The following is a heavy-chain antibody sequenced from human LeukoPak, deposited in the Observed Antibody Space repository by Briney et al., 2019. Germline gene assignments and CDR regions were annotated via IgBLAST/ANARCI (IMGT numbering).Heavy chain of an antibody. Sequence: SETLPLTCAVSGGSMSDHYWSWIRPTPGTTLEWIGYIYATGNTNYSPSLKGRVTISLDTSKNHFSLRLRSVTAADTALYYCARHFRRDYPDSGSSQYFHYIDVWGKGTTVVVSS. CDR2: IYATGNT. J-gene: IGHJ6*03. V-gene: IGHV4-4*09. D-gene: IGHD3-10*01. CDR1: GGSMSDHY. CDR3: ARHFRRDYPDSGSSQYFHYIDV.